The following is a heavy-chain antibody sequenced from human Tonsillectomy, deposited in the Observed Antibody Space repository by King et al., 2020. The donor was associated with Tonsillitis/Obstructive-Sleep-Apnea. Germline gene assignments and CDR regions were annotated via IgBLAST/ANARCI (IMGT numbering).Heavy chain of an antibody. CDR2: ISFTGGST. V-gene: IGHV3-23*04. Sequence: VQLVESGGDLVQPGGSLRLSCAASGFTFSRYAMTWVRQAPGKGLEWVATISFTGGSTYYADSLKGRFTISSDNSNNTLFLQMNRLRAEDTALYYCAREGGYGDYFDYWGQGTLVTVSS. CDR3: AREGGYGDYFDY. D-gene: IGHD4-17*01. CDR1: GFTFSRYA. J-gene: IGHJ4*02.